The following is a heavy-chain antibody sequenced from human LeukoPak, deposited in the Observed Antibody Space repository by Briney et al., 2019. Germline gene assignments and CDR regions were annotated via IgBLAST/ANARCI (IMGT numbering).Heavy chain of an antibody. J-gene: IGHJ4*02. CDR3: ARSVYYYDDFDY. V-gene: IGHV4-59*08. Sequence: SGTLSLTCTVSGGSISTYYWNWIRQPPGKGLEWIGYVYYSGSTNYNPSLKSRVTISVDTSKNQFSLNQTSVAAADTAVYYCARSVYYYDDFDYWGQGTLVTVSS. D-gene: IGHD3-22*01. CDR2: VYYSGST. CDR1: GGSISTYY.